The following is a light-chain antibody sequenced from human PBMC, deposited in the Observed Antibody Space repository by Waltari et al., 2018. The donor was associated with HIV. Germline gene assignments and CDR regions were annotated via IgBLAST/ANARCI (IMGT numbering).Light chain of an antibody. V-gene: IGLV2-14*03. J-gene: IGLJ2*01. Sequence: QSALTQPASVSGSPGQSITIPCTVPSSDLGGPTSVSWYQNHPGKAPKLIIYDVTERPTGIPNRFSGSKSDNTASLTISGLQTEDEADFYCSSYITGSPFVFGGGTKVTVL. CDR2: DVT. CDR1: SSDLGGPTS. CDR3: SSYITGSPFV.